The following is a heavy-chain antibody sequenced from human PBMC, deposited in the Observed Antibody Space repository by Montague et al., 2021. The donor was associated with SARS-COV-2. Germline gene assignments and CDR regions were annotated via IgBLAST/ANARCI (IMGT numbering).Heavy chain of an antibody. J-gene: IGHJ5*02. CDR2: IYTSGST. CDR1: GGSISSSSYY. D-gene: IGHD2-15*01. V-gene: IGHV4-61*02. Sequence: TLSLTCTVSGGSISSSSYYWSWIRQPAGKGLEWIGRIYTSGSTNYNPSLKSRVTISVDTSKNQLSLKLSSVTAADTAVYYCARGCSGGSCYPNPFSTWGQGTLVTVSS. CDR3: ARGCSGGSCYPNPFST.